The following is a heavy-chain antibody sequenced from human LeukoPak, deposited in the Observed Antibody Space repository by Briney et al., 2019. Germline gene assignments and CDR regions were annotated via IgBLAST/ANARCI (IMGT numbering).Heavy chain of an antibody. J-gene: IGHJ4*02. CDR3: ARALYGDRNYFDY. CDR2: IYWSGIT. D-gene: IGHD4-17*01. CDR1: GDSISSDDW. V-gene: IGHV4-4*02. Sequence: PSGTLSLTCAVSGDSISSDDWWSWVRQPPEKGLKWIGDIYWSGITKYNPSLKSRVTISEDKSKNHFFLELSSVTAADTAVYYCARALYGDRNYFDYWGQGILVTVSP.